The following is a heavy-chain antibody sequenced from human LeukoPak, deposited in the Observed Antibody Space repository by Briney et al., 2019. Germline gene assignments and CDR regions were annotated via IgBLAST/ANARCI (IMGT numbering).Heavy chain of an antibody. CDR2: ISSSSSYI. D-gene: IGHD4-17*01. CDR1: GFTFSSYS. Sequence: PGRSLRLSCAASGFTFSSYSMNWVRQAPGKGLEWVSSISSSSSYIYYADSVKGRFTISRDNAKNSLYLQMNSLRAEDTAVYYCARESTVTPNFDYWGQGTLVTVSS. V-gene: IGHV3-21*01. J-gene: IGHJ4*02. CDR3: ARESTVTPNFDY.